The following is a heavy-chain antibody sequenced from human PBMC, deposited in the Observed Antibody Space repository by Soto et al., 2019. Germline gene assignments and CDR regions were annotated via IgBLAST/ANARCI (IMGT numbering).Heavy chain of an antibody. CDR1: GFSFSSYG. Sequence: QVQLVESGGGVVQPGRSLRLSCAASGFSFSSYGMHWVRQAPGKGLEWVAAISYDGSKKYYADSVKGRFTISRDHSKNTLYLQMNSLRAEDTAVYYCAKSGDISGYYPHIWGQGTTVTVSS. CDR3: AKSGDISGYYPHI. J-gene: IGHJ3*02. V-gene: IGHV3-30*18. D-gene: IGHD3-22*01. CDR2: ISYDGSKK.